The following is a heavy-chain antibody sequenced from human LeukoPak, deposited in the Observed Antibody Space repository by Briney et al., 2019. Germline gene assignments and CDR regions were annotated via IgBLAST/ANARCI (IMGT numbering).Heavy chain of an antibody. J-gene: IGHJ4*02. CDR2: ISGSGGST. V-gene: IGHV3-23*01. D-gene: IGHD2-2*01. CDR1: GFTFSSYA. CDR3: ARGLGYCSSTSCYSQGDY. Sequence: PGGSLRLSCAASGFTFSSYAMSWVRQAPGKGLEWVSAISGSGGSTYYADSVKGRFTISRDNSKNTLYLQMNSLRAEDTAVYYCARGLGYCSSTSCYSQGDYWGQGTLVTVSS.